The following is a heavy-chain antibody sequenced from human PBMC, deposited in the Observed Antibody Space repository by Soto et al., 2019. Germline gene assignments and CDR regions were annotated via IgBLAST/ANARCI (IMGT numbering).Heavy chain of an antibody. CDR2: ISYDGGNK. CDR3: AKDGGDRHTIRIDY. CDR1: GFTFSSYG. D-gene: IGHD2-21*02. Sequence: QVQLVESGGGVVQPGGSLRLSCAASGFTFSSYGMNWVRQAPGKGLEWVAVISYDGGNKYYADSVKGRFTISRDNYKKAVLLLMISVGAEDKSVYYCAKDGGDRHTIRIDYWVQGPLVTVSS. V-gene: IGHV3-30*18. J-gene: IGHJ4*02.